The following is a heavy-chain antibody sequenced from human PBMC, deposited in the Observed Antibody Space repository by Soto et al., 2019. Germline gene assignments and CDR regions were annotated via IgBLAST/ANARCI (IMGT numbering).Heavy chain of an antibody. V-gene: IGHV4-34*01. D-gene: IGHD1-26*01. CDR1: GGSFSGYY. CDR2: INHSGST. CDR3: ARAQWELEGYYYGMDV. J-gene: IGHJ6*02. Sequence: SETLSLTCAVYGGSFSGYYWSWIRQPPGKGLEWIGEINHSGSTNYNPSLKSRVTISVDTSKNQFSLKLSSVTAADTAVYYCARAQWELEGYYYGMDVWGQGTTVTVS.